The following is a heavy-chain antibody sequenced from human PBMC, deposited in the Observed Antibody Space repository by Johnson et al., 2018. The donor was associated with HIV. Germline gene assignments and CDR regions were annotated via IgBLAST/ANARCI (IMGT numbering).Heavy chain of an antibody. Sequence: VQLLESGGGVVQPGRSLRLSCAASGFTFSSYAMHWVRQAPGKGLEWVSYISSSGSTIYYADSVKGRFTIARDNSKNTLYLQMNSLRAEDTAVYYCARDNIVATADDAFDVWGQGTMVTVSS. CDR2: ISSSGSTI. J-gene: IGHJ3*01. CDR3: ARDNIVATADDAFDV. CDR1: GFTFSSYA. D-gene: IGHD5-12*01. V-gene: IGHV3-48*01.